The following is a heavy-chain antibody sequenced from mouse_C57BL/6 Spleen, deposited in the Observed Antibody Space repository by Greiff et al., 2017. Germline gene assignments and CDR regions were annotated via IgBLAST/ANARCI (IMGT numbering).Heavy chain of an antibody. CDR1: GYAFSSSW. V-gene: IGHV1-82*01. CDR3: AGGLHYAMDY. J-gene: IGHJ4*01. Sequence: QVQLQQSGPELVKPGASVKISCKASGYAFSSSWMNWVKQRPGKGLEWIGRIYPGDGDTYYNGQFKGKATLTADNSSSTAYLQLSILTSEDSAVYFCAGGLHYAMDYWGQGTSVTVSS. CDR2: IYPGDGDT.